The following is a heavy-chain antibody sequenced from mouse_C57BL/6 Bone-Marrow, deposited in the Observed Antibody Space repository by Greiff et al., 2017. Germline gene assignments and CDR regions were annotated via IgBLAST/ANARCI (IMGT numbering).Heavy chain of an antibody. CDR2: ISDGGSYT. D-gene: IGHD1-1*01. CDR1: GFTFSSYA. V-gene: IGHV5-4*03. Sequence: EVKLMESGGGLVKPGGSLKLSCAASGFTFSSYAMSWVRQTPEKRLAWVATISDGGSYTYYPDNVKGRFTISRDNAKNNLYLQMSHLKSEDTAMYYCARIPYYYGSSPWYFDVWGTGTTVTVSS. CDR3: ARIPYYYGSSPWYFDV. J-gene: IGHJ1*03.